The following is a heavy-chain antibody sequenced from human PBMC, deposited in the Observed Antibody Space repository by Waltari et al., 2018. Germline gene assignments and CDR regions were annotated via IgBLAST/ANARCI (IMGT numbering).Heavy chain of an antibody. CDR3: VRENRGAITAHYCMDV. Sequence: QVQLVQSGAEVKKPGSSVKVSCKASGGTFSSYAISWVRQAPGQGLEWMGGIIPIFGTANYAQKFKGRVTITADESTSTAYMELSSLRSEDTAVYYCVRENRGAITAHYCMDVWGQGTTVTVSS. CDR2: IIPIFGTA. V-gene: IGHV1-69*13. J-gene: IGHJ6*02. D-gene: IGHD5-12*01. CDR1: GGTFSSYA.